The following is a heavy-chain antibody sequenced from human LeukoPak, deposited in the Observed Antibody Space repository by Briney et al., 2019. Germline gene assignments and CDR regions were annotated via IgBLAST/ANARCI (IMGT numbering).Heavy chain of an antibody. J-gene: IGHJ3*02. D-gene: IGHD1-14*01. CDR2: ISSSSSTI. CDR3: AKDPRAGVDAFDI. CDR1: GFTFSSYS. Sequence: GGSLRLSCAASGFTFSSYSMNWVRQAPGKGLEWVSYISSSSSTIYYADSVKGRFTISRDNSKNTLYLQMNSLRAEDTAVYYCAKDPRAGVDAFDIWGQGTMVTVSS. V-gene: IGHV3-48*01.